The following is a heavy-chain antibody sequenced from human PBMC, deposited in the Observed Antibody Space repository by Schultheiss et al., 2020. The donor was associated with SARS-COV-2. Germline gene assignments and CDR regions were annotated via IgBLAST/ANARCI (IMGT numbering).Heavy chain of an antibody. D-gene: IGHD1-1*01. Sequence: SETLSLTCTVSGGSISSYYWSWIRQPAGKGLEWIGRIYTSGSTNYNPSLKSRVTMSVDTSKNQFSLKLSSVTAADTAVYYCARDLEADPWKRYGMDVWGQGTTVTVSS. CDR2: IYTSGST. CDR3: ARDLEADPWKRYGMDV. J-gene: IGHJ6*02. CDR1: GGSISSYY. V-gene: IGHV4-4*07.